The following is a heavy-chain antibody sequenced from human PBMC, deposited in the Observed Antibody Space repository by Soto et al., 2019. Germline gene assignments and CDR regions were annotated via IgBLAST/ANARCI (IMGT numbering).Heavy chain of an antibody. Sequence: PSETLSLTCTVSGASVNSGGYYWGWIRQLPGKGLEWIGYVYFSGSTYFNPSLESRLTMSLDTSQNQFSLKLRSVTAADTAVYHCASGNAWEVLLAHWSQGTLVTVS. J-gene: IGHJ4*02. CDR1: GASVNSGGYY. D-gene: IGHD1-26*01. V-gene: IGHV4-31*03. CDR2: VYFSGST. CDR3: ASGNAWEVLLAH.